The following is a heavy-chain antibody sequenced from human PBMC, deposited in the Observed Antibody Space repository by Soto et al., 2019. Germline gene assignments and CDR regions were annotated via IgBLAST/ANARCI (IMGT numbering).Heavy chain of an antibody. Sequence: QVQLQESGPGLVKPSQTLSLTCTVSGGSISSGGYYWSWIRPHPGKGLEWIGYIYYSESTYYNPSLKSRVTISVDTSKNQFSLKLSSVTAADTAVYYCARGTTVVKYGMDVWGQGTTVTISS. CDR1: GGSISSGGYY. CDR2: IYYSEST. CDR3: ARGTTVVKYGMDV. J-gene: IGHJ6*02. V-gene: IGHV4-31*03. D-gene: IGHD4-17*01.